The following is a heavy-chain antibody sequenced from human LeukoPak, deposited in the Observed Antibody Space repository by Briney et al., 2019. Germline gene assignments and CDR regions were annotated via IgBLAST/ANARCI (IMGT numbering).Heavy chain of an antibody. CDR2: SHSSGDT. Sequence: SETLSLTCSVSSVSISSHDWSWVRQSPGKGLEWIGYSHSSGDTSYSPSLKSRVTISLDTSKNQFSLELSSVTAADTAVYYCARRIIARGLGQENWFDPWGQGILVTVSS. CDR1: SVSISSHD. V-gene: IGHV4-59*11. CDR3: ARRIIARGLGQENWFDP. J-gene: IGHJ5*02. D-gene: IGHD3-16*01.